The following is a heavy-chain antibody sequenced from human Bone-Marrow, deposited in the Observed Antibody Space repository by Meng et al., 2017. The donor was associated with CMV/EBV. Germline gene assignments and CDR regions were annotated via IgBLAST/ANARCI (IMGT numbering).Heavy chain of an antibody. CDR3: AREGRGYSYGSGDY. Sequence: SCKASGYTFTGYYMHWVRQAPGKGLEYVSAISSNGGSTYYADSVKGRFTISRDNAKNSLYLQMNSLRAEDTAVYYCAREGRGYSYGSGDYWGQGTLVTVSS. D-gene: IGHD5-18*01. J-gene: IGHJ4*02. CDR2: ISSNGGST. V-gene: IGHV3-64*04. CDR1: GYTFTGYY.